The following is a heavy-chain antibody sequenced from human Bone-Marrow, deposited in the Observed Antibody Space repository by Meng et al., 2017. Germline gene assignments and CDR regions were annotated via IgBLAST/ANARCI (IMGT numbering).Heavy chain of an antibody. CDR3: ASLDYGDYGYFDY. J-gene: IGHJ4*02. V-gene: IGHV4-59*01. CDR1: GGSISSYY. Sequence: QVQRQESGPGLVKPSETLSLTCTVSGGSISSYYWSWIRQPPGKGLEWIGYIYYSGSTNYNPSLKSRVTISVDTSKNQFSLKLSSVTAADTAVYYCASLDYGDYGYFDYWGQGTLVTVSS. D-gene: IGHD4-17*01. CDR2: IYYSGST.